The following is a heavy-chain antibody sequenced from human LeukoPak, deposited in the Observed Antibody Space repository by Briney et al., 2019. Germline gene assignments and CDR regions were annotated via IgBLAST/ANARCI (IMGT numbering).Heavy chain of an antibody. CDR2: INSDGSSR. D-gene: IGHD6-13*01. Sequence: GGSLRLSCAASGFTFRNYWMHWVRQAPGKGLVWVSRINSDGSSRNYADSVKGRFTISRDNAKNTLYLQMNSLRAEDTAVYYCASASSHRIAAGGDYWGQGTLVTVSS. CDR3: ASASSHRIAAGGDY. V-gene: IGHV3-74*01. J-gene: IGHJ4*02. CDR1: GFTFRNYW.